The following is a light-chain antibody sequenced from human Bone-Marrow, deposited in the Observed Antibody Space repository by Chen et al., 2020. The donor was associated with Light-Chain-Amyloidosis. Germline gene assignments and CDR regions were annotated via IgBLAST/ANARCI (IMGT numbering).Light chain of an antibody. CDR2: WAS. V-gene: IGKV4-1*01. CDR3: HQYLQTPPWT. J-gene: IGKJ1*01. CDR1: QSLLDKSKNKDY. Sequence: IVMTQSPDSLAVALGARASINCKSNQSLLDKSKNKDYLAWYQVKPGQPPKLLIYWASTRQSGVPDRFTGSGSGTDFTLTISHLQPEDVAVYYCHQYLQTPPWTLGRGTEVAI.